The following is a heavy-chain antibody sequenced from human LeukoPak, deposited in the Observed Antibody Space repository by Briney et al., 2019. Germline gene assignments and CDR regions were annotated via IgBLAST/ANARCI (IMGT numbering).Heavy chain of an antibody. CDR1: GGSISSNNW. Sequence: SGTLSLTCGVSGGSISSNNWWSWVRQPPGQGLEWIGEIYHSGSANYNPSLKSRVTISVDKSKNQLSLKLISVTAADTAVYYCASDEEFSWFFNWGQGTLVTVSS. J-gene: IGHJ4*02. CDR3: ASDEEFSWFFN. V-gene: IGHV4-4*02. CDR2: IYHSGSA. D-gene: IGHD3-10*01.